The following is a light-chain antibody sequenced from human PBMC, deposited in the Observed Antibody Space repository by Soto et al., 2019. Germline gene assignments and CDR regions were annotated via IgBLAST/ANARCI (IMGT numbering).Light chain of an antibody. Sequence: DIQMTQSPSSLSASVGDRVTITCRASQSIITYVNWYQQKPGKAPEFLIYSASSLQSGVPSRFSGSGSGTDFTLTINSLQPEDFATYYCQQRYSPPWTFGQGTKVEIK. CDR1: QSIITY. CDR2: SAS. CDR3: QQRYSPPWT. J-gene: IGKJ1*01. V-gene: IGKV1-39*01.